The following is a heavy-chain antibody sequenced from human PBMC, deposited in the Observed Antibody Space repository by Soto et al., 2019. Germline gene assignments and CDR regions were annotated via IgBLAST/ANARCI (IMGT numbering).Heavy chain of an antibody. D-gene: IGHD3-10*01. CDR1: GGSINHYY. CDR3: LTQGFGPLHGLVDV. J-gene: IGHJ6*02. V-gene: IGHV4-59*08. CDR2: ISYSGST. Sequence: SETLSLTCTVSGGSINHYYWTWIRQPPGKGLEWIGYISYSGSTSYNPSLKSRLIISVDTSQNQVSLKLASVTAADPAVYYCLTQGFGPLHGLVDVWGQGTTVTVSS.